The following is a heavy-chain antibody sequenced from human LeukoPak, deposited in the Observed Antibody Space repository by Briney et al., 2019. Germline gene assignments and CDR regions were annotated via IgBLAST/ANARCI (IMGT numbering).Heavy chain of an antibody. V-gene: IGHV4-4*07. J-gene: IGHJ4*02. CDR2: IYASGST. Sequence: SETLSPTCTVSGGSISSYHWSWIRQPAGKGLEWIGRIYASGSTNYNPSLKSRVTISVDKSRNHFSLKLSSVTAADTAVYFCAKDRVGARDFDYWGQGTLVTVSS. CDR1: GGSISSYH. CDR3: AKDRVGARDFDY. D-gene: IGHD1-26*01.